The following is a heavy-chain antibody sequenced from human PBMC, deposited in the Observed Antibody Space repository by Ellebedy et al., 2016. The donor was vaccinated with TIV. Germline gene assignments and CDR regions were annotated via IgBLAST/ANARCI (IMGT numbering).Heavy chain of an antibody. V-gene: IGHV4-59*01. D-gene: IGHD3-22*01. J-gene: IGHJ3*02. Sequence: SETLSLTXTVSGGSMSSYYWSWIRQPPGKGLEWIGFIYYSGSTNYNPSLKSRVTISVGTSKNQFSLKLSSVSAADTAVYYCATSYYYDSSGYYTGAFDIWGQGTMVTVSS. CDR3: ATSYYYDSSGYYTGAFDI. CDR1: GGSMSSYY. CDR2: IYYSGST.